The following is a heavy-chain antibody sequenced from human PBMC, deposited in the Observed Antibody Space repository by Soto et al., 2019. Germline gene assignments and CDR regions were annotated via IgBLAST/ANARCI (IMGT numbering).Heavy chain of an antibody. J-gene: IGHJ4*02. CDR3: AHMGSGISALGY. CDR1: GFSLSSNKVG. Sequence: QITLKESGPTLVKPTQTLTLTCTFSGFSLSSNKVGVGWIRQPPGKALEWLALIYWDDDKRYSPSLKSRLTITKDTSKNQVVLTMTNMDPVDTATYYCAHMGSGISALGYWGQGTLVTVSS. CDR2: IYWDDDK. D-gene: IGHD3-10*01. V-gene: IGHV2-5*02.